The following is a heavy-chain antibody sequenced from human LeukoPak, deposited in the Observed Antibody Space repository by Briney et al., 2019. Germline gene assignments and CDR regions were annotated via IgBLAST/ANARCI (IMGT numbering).Heavy chain of an antibody. V-gene: IGHV3-7*03. CDR3: ARNNGMDV. CDR1: GFALSSHW. CDR2: VNRDGSET. Sequence: GGSLRLSCAASGFALSSHWMTWVRQVPGRGPEWVANVNRDGSETYYLDSVKGRFTISNDNAKNSLYLQMNSLRAEDTALYHCARNNGMDVWGQGTTVIVSS. J-gene: IGHJ6*02.